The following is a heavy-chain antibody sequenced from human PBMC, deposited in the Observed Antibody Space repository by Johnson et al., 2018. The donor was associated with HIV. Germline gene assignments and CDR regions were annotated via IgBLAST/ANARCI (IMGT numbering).Heavy chain of an antibody. V-gene: IGHV3-30-3*01. D-gene: IGHD2-8*01. CDR1: GFTFSNYA. Sequence: QVQLVESGGGVVQHGGSLRLSCAASGFTFSNYAMHWVRQAPGKGLEWVAVISYDGSNKYYADSVKGRFTISRDNSKNTLYLQMNSLRVEDTALYYCMVAPRPGDVFYIWGQGTMVVVSS. J-gene: IGHJ3*02. CDR2: ISYDGSNK. CDR3: MVAPRPGDVFYI.